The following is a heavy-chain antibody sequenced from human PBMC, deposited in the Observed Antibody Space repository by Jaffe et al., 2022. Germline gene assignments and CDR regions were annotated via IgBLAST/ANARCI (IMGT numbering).Heavy chain of an antibody. D-gene: IGHD3-10*01. CDR1: GFTFGDYA. CDR3: TRVWRGGAFDI. J-gene: IGHJ3*02. V-gene: IGHV3-49*04. CDR2: IRSKAYGGTT. Sequence: EVQLVESGGGLVQPGRSLRLSCTASGFTFGDYAMSWVRQAPGKGLEWVGFIRSKAYGGTTEYAASVKGRFTISRDDSKSIAYLQMNSLKTEDTAVYYCTRVWRGGAFDIWGQGTMVTVSS.